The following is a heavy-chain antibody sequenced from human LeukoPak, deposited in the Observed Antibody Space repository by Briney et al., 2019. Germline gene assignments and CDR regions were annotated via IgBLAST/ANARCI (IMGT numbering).Heavy chain of an antibody. J-gene: IGHJ6*02. Sequence: GGSLRLSCAASGFTFSGSTMHWVRQASGKGLEWVGRIRSKANNYATAYATSVKGRFTLSRDDSKNTAYLQMNSLKTEDTAVYYRIRGAASGSYYGFDVWGQGATVTVSS. D-gene: IGHD1-26*01. CDR1: GFTFSGST. V-gene: IGHV3-73*01. CDR2: IRSKANNYAT. CDR3: IRGAASGSYYGFDV.